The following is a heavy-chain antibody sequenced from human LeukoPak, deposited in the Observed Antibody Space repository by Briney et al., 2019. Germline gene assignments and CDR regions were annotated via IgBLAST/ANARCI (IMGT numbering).Heavy chain of an antibody. CDR3: ARHESGGINPLQD. Sequence: SETLSLTCTVSGGSISPYYWSWFRQPPGKGLEWVGYIHYGGSTNYNPSLRSRVSISVDTPKDQFSLKLSSVTAADTAVYYCARHESGGINPLQDWGQGTLVTVSS. CDR1: GGSISPYY. V-gene: IGHV4-59*08. D-gene: IGHD2-15*01. J-gene: IGHJ1*01. CDR2: IHYGGST.